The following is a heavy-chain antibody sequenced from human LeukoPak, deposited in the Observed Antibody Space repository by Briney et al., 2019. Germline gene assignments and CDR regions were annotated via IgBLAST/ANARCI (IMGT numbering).Heavy chain of an antibody. CDR1: GFTFSSYA. J-gene: IGHJ3*02. Sequence: GGSLRLSCAASGFTFSSYAMSWVRQAPGKGLEWVSSISSSSSYIYYADSVKGRFTISRDNAKNSLYLQMNSLRAEDTAVYYCAREALTGAYYYDSSGHDAFDIWGQGTMVTVSS. V-gene: IGHV3-21*01. CDR3: AREALTGAYYYDSSGHDAFDI. CDR2: ISSSSSYI. D-gene: IGHD3-22*01.